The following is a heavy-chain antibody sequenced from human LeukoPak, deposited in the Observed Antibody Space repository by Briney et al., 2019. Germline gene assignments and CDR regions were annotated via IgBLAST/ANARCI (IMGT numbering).Heavy chain of an antibody. J-gene: IGHJ4*02. CDR1: GFTVSSNY. CDR3: AKSDIVVVVAATLDY. V-gene: IGHV3-23*01. Sequence: GSLRLSCAASGFTVSSNYMSWVRQAPGKGLEWVSGISASGGSTYYADSVKGRFTISRDNSKNTLYLQMNSLRAEDTAVYYCAKSDIVVVVAATLDYWGQGTLVTVSS. D-gene: IGHD2-15*01. CDR2: ISASGGST.